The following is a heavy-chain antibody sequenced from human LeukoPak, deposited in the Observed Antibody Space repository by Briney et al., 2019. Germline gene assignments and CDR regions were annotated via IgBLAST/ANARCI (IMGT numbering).Heavy chain of an antibody. Sequence: ASVKVSCTASGYTFTSYGISWVRQAPGQGLEWMGWISGYNGNTNYAQKFQGRVTMTTDTSTSTAYMELRSLRSDDTAVYYCARSDRSDFYFDYWGQGTLVTVSS. J-gene: IGHJ4*02. V-gene: IGHV1-18*01. D-gene: IGHD1-14*01. CDR1: GYTFTSYG. CDR3: ARSDRSDFYFDY. CDR2: ISGYNGNT.